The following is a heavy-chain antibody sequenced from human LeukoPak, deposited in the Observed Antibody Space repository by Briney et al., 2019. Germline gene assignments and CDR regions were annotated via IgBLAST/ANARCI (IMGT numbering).Heavy chain of an antibody. D-gene: IGHD3-9*01. CDR1: GGSFNNYY. Sequence: SETLSLTCAVSGGSFNNYYWSWIRQSPGNGLEWIGEIDHSGITNYNPSLKGRVTISLDTSENQFSLKVASVTAADTAVYYCARYTLVYSRAPRDYHYGLDVWGLGTTVTVSS. CDR2: IDHSGIT. V-gene: IGHV4-34*01. CDR3: ARYTLVYSRAPRDYHYGLDV. J-gene: IGHJ6*02.